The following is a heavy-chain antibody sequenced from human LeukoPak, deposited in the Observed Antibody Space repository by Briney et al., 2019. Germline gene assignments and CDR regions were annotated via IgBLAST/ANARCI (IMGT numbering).Heavy chain of an antibody. D-gene: IGHD3-10*01. J-gene: IGHJ4*02. Sequence: ASVKVSCKASGYIFTGYYMHWVRQAPGQGLEWMGWINPNSGGTNYAQKFQGRVTMTRDTSISTAYMELNGLRSDDTAVYYCARDRDYGSGIFDYWGQGTLVTVSS. V-gene: IGHV1-2*02. CDR2: INPNSGGT. CDR3: ARDRDYGSGIFDY. CDR1: GYIFTGYY.